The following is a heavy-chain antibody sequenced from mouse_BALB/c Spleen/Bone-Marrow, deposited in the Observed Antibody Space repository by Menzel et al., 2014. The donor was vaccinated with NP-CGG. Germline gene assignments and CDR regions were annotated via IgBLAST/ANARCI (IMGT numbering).Heavy chain of an antibody. V-gene: IGHV2-9*02. J-gene: IGHJ3*01. CDR3: ASLPNYRGSIPPAWFAY. D-gene: IGHD1-1*01. CDR2: IWAGGNT. Sequence: QVQLKESGPGLVAPSQSLSIYCTVSGFSLSRDSVHWVRQPPGKGLEWLGVIWAGGNTNYNSALMSRLSISKDNSKNXVFLKMNSLQTDDTAMYYCASLPNYRGSIPPAWFAYWGQGALVTVSA. CDR1: GFSLSRDS.